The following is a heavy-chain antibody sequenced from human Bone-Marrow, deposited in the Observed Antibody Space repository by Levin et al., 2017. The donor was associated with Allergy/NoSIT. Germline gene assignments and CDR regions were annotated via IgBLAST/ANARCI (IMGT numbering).Heavy chain of an antibody. Sequence: GGSLRLSCAASGFTFSNAWMSWVRQAPGKGLEWVGRIKSKTDGGTTDYAAPVKGRFTISRDDSKNTLYLQMNSLKTEDTAVYYCTFNYYGSGTYPPAYWGQGTLVTVSS. V-gene: IGHV3-15*01. CDR3: TFNYYGSGTYPPAY. J-gene: IGHJ4*02. D-gene: IGHD3-10*01. CDR2: IKSKTDGGTT. CDR1: GFTFSNAW.